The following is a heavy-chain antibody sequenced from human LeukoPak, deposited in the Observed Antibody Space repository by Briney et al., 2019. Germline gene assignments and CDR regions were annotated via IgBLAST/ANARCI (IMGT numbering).Heavy chain of an antibody. CDR1: GGSFSGYY. CDR2: INHSGST. D-gene: IGHD3-10*01. J-gene: IGHJ4*03. V-gene: IGHV4-34*01. Sequence: SETLSLTCAVYGGSFSGYYWSWIRQPPGKGLEWIGEINHSGSTNYNPSLKSRVTISVDTSKNQFSLRLSSVTAADTAVYYCARRARSLWFGELLNYFDYWGQGTMVTVSS. CDR3: ARRARSLWFGELLNYFDY.